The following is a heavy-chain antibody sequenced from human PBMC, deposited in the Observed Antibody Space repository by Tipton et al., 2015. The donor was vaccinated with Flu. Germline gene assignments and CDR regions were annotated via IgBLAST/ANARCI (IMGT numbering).Heavy chain of an antibody. CDR2: IYYSGST. D-gene: IGHD2-2*01. V-gene: IGHV4-59*01. J-gene: IGHJ6*02. Sequence: LRLSCTVSGGSISSYYWSWIRQSSGMGLEWIGYIYYSGSTNYNPSLKSRVTISFDTSKNQFSLKLSSVTAADTAVYYCARGRDAYCSSTSCYDYYYFYGMDVWGQGTTVTVSS. CDR3: ARGRDAYCSSTSCYDYYYFYGMDV. CDR1: GGSISSYY.